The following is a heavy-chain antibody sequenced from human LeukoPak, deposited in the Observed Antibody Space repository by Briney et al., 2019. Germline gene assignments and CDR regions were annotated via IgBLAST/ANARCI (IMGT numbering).Heavy chain of an antibody. CDR1: GGSFSGYY. D-gene: IGHD6-19*01. Sequence: SETLSLTCAVYGGSFSGYYWSWIRQPPGKGLEWIGEINHSGCTNYNPSLKSRVTISVDTSKNQFSLKLSSVTAADTAVYYCARGPPGYSSGWYGYWGQGTLVTVSS. V-gene: IGHV4-34*01. J-gene: IGHJ4*02. CDR3: ARGPPGYSSGWYGY. CDR2: INHSGCT.